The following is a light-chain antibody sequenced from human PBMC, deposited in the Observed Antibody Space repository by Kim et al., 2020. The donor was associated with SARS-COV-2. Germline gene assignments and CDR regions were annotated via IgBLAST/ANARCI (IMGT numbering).Light chain of an antibody. Sequence: SYELTQPPSVSVSPGQTASITCSGDKLGDKYACWYQQKPGQSPVLVIYQDSKRPSGIPERFSGSNSGNTATLTIRGTQAMDEADYYCQAWDSSTEVFGG. J-gene: IGLJ3*02. CDR3: QAWDSSTEV. CDR1: KLGDKY. V-gene: IGLV3-1*01. CDR2: QDS.